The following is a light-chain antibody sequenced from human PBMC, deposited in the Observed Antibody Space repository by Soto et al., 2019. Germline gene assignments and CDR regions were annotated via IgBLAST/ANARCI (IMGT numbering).Light chain of an antibody. V-gene: IGKV3-20*01. J-gene: IGKJ2*01. Sequence: EIVLTQSPGTLSLSPGERATLSCRASQSVSSGYLAWYQQKPGQAPRLLIFAASSRAAGIPDRFSGTGSGTDFTLTINRLEPEDFALYYCQQYGGSPLYTFGQGTKLEIK. CDR3: QQYGGSPLYT. CDR1: QSVSSGY. CDR2: AAS.